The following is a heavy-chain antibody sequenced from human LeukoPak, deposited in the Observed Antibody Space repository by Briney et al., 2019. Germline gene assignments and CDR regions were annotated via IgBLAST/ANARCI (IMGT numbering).Heavy chain of an antibody. D-gene: IGHD3-22*01. CDR2: INPNSGDT. CDR1: GYTFTACY. CDR3: ARGYYDSGGPRLDS. V-gene: IGHV1-2*02. J-gene: IGHJ4*02. Sequence: GASVKVSCKASGYTFTACYIHWVRQAPGQGLEWMGWINPNSGDTKYSQEFQGRVTMTRDTSISTTYMELSGLTSDDTAVYYCARGYYDSGGPRLDSWGQGTLVTVSS.